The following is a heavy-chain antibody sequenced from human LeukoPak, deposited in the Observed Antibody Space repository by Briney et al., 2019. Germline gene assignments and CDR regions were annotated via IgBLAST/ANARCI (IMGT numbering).Heavy chain of an antibody. D-gene: IGHD1-26*01. Sequence: GGSLRLSCAASGFTFRSYDMHWVRQATGKGLEWVSGIGTAGEIYYPGSVKGRFTISRDNAKNSLYLQINSLRAEDTAVYYCAIDPYSGSYGAYYYYYMDVWGKGTTVTISS. CDR2: IGTAGEI. CDR1: GFTFRSYD. J-gene: IGHJ6*03. CDR3: AIDPYSGSYGAYYYYYMDV. V-gene: IGHV3-13*01.